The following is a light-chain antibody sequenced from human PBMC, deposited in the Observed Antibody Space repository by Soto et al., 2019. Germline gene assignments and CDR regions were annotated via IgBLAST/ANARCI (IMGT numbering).Light chain of an antibody. CDR2: GAS. J-gene: IGKJ4*01. CDR1: QSVSSN. Sequence: IVMTQSPATLSVSPGERATLSCRASQSVSSNLAWYQQKPGQAPRLLIYGASSRATDIPDRYSGSGSGTDFTLTISRLEPEDFAVYYCQQRSNWPLTFGGGTKVDIK. CDR3: QQRSNWPLT. V-gene: IGKV3D-20*02.